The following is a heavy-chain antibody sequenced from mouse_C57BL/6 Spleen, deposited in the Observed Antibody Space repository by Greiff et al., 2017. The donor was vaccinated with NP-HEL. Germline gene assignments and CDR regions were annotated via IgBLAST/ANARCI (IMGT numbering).Heavy chain of an antibody. Sequence: EVQLVESGGGLVQSGRSLRLSCATSGFTFSDFYMEWVRQAPGKGLEWIAASRNKANDYTTEYSASVKGRFIVSRDTSQSILYLQMNALRAEDTAIYYCARDGDYDGAWFAYWGQGTLVTVSA. CDR3: ARDGDYDGAWFAY. D-gene: IGHD2-4*01. J-gene: IGHJ3*01. CDR2: SRNKANDYTT. V-gene: IGHV7-1*01. CDR1: GFTFSDFY.